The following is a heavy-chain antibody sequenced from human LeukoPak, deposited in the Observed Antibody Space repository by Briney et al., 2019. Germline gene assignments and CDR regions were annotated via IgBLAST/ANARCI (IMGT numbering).Heavy chain of an antibody. Sequence: SETLSLTCSVSGDSISLSFYYWGWIRQPPGKALEWIGSVYYSGTTSYNPSLKSRVTISVDMSKNHFSLRLRSVTAADTAVYYCARGNSGSYFVWFDPWGQGTLVTVSS. V-gene: IGHV4-39*07. CDR2: VYYSGTT. J-gene: IGHJ5*02. CDR3: ARGNSGSYFVWFDP. CDR1: GDSISLSFYY. D-gene: IGHD1-26*01.